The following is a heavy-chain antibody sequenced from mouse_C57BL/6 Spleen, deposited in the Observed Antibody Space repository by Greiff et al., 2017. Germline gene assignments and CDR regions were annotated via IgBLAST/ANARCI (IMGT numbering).Heavy chain of an antibody. D-gene: IGHD2-5*01. V-gene: IGHV1-66*01. CDR1: GYSFTSYY. Sequence: QVQLQQSGPELVKPGASVKISCKASGYSFTSYYIHWVKQRPGQGLEWIGWIYPGSGNTKYNEKFKGKATLTADTSSSTAYMQLSSLTSEDSAVYYCARFLYSNYLDYWGQGTTLTVSS. CDR2: IYPGSGNT. CDR3: ARFLYSNYLDY. J-gene: IGHJ2*01.